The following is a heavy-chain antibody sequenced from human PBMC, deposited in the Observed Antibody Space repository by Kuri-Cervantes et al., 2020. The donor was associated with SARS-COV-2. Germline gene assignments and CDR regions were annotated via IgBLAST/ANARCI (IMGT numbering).Heavy chain of an antibody. CDR3: ARDRIGVHDS. CDR2: ISYDGSNK. D-gene: IGHD2-15*01. Sequence: GESLKISCAASGFTFISYAMHWVRQAPGKGLEWVAVISYDGSNKYFAESVMGRFTISRDNSKNTLYLQMSSLRAEDTAMYYCARDRIGVHDSRGQGTLVTVSS. V-gene: IGHV3-30-3*01. CDR1: GFTFISYA. J-gene: IGHJ4*02.